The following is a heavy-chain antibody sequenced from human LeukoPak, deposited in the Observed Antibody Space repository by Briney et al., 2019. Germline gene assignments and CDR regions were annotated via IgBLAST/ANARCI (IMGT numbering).Heavy chain of an antibody. CDR3: ARDRGLYTAMFQHYYYGMDV. D-gene: IGHD5-18*01. Sequence: PSETLSLTCTVSGGSISSSSYYWGWIRQPPGKGLEWIGSIYYSGSTYYNPSLKSRVTISVDTSKNQFSLKLSSVTAADTAVYYCARDRGLYTAMFQHYYYGMDVWGQGPRSPSP. J-gene: IGHJ6*02. CDR1: GGSISSSSYY. CDR2: IYYSGST. V-gene: IGHV4-39*07.